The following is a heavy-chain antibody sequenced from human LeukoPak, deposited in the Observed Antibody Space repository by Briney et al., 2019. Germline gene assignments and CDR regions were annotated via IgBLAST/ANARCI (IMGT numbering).Heavy chain of an antibody. V-gene: IGHV3-7*03. J-gene: IGHJ6*02. CDR3: ARRMADFWSGYIPSYYYYYGMDV. Sequence: GGSLRLSCAASGFTFSGYAMSWVRQAPGKGLEWVANIKQDGSEKYYVDSVKGRFTISRDNAKNSLYLQMNSLRAEDTAVYYCARRMADFWSGYIPSYYYYYGMDVWGQGTTVTVSS. D-gene: IGHD3-3*01. CDR2: IKQDGSEK. CDR1: GFTFSGYA.